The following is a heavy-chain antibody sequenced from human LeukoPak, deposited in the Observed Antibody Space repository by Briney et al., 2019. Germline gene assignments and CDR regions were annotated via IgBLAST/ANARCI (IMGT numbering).Heavy chain of an antibody. CDR2: ITWNSGKV. Sequence: GGSLRLSCEGTGFTLEDFAMHWVRQAPGKGLEWVAGITWNSGKVDYADSVKGRFTISRDNARKSVYLQMNSLRPGDTAFYYCAKTHDGSGFLNDAYDVWGQGAMVTVSS. CDR3: AKTHDGSGFLNDAYDV. V-gene: IGHV3-9*01. CDR1: GFTLEDFA. J-gene: IGHJ3*01. D-gene: IGHD3-22*01.